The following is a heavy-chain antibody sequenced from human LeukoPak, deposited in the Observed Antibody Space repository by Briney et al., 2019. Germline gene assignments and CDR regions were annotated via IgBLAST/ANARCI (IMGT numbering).Heavy chain of an antibody. CDR2: IYSGGST. D-gene: IGHD6-19*01. CDR1: GFTVSSNY. CDR3: ARDRSSGWYYFDY. V-gene: IGHV3-53*01. Sequence: GGSLRLSCAASGFTVSSNYMSWVRQAPGKGLEWVSVIYSGGSTYYADSVKGRFTISRDNSKNTLYLQMNSLRAEDTAVYYCARDRSSGWYYFDYWGQGTLVTVSS. J-gene: IGHJ4*02.